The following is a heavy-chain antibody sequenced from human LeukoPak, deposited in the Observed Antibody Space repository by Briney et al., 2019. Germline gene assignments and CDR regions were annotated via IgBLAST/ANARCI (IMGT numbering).Heavy chain of an antibody. D-gene: IGHD6-13*01. V-gene: IGHV1-69*01. CDR1: GGTFSSYA. CDR2: IIPIFGTA. CDR3: ARVNSRIAAAGPTGWFDP. Sequence: GASVKVSCKASGGTFSSYAISWVRQAPGQGLEWMGGIIPIFGTANYAQKFQGRVTITADESTSTAYMELSSLRSEDTAVYYCARVNSRIAAAGPTGWFDPWGQGTLVTVSS. J-gene: IGHJ5*02.